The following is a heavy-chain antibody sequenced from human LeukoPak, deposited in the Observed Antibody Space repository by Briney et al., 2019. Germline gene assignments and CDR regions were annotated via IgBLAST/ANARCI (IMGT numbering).Heavy chain of an antibody. CDR2: IYYSGST. J-gene: IGHJ3*02. D-gene: IGHD6-13*01. CDR1: GGSISSYY. CDR3: ARDRASSWYGGAFDI. Sequence: SETLSLTCTVSGGSISSYYSSWIRQPPGKGLEWIGYIYYSGSTNYNPSLKSRVTISVDTSKNQFSLKLSSVTAADTAVYYCARDRASSWYGGAFDIWGQGTMVTVSS. V-gene: IGHV4-59*12.